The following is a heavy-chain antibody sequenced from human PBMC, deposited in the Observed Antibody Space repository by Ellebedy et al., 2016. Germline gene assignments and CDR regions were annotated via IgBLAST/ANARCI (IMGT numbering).Heavy chain of an antibody. CDR2: IYYSGST. CDR1: GGSISSYY. D-gene: IGHD2-21*02. Sequence: SETLSLTXTVSGGSISSYYWSWIRQPPGKGLEWIGYIYYSGSTNYNPSLKSRVTISVDTSKNQFSLKLSSVTAADTAVYYCARAPRSCIPCRDCFQYWYFDLWGRGTLVTVSS. V-gene: IGHV4-59*01. CDR3: ARAPRSCIPCRDCFQYWYFDL. J-gene: IGHJ2*01.